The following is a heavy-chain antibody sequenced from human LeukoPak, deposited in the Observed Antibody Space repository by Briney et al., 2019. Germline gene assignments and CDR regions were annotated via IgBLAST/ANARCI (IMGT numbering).Heavy chain of an antibody. CDR2: ISGSGGST. J-gene: IGHJ4*02. CDR3: AKDLAYSSGWYGFDY. Sequence: GGSLRLSCAASGFTFSSYAMSWVRQAPGKGLEWVSAISGSGGSTYYADSVKGRFTISRDNSKNTLYLQMNSLRAEDTAVYYCAKDLAYSSGWYGFDYWGQGTLVTVSS. V-gene: IGHV3-23*01. D-gene: IGHD6-19*01. CDR1: GFTFSSYA.